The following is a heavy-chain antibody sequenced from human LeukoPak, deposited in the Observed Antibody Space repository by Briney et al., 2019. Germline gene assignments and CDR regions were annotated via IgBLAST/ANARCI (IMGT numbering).Heavy chain of an antibody. CDR2: IYYSGST. J-gene: IGHJ4*02. CDR1: GGSISSGGYY. Sequence: SETLSLTCTVSGGSISSGGYYWSWIRPRPGKGLEWIGYIYYSGSTYINPSLESRVTISVDTSKNQFSLNLRSVTAADTAIYYCARDRGGASLFDYWGQGTLVTVSS. D-gene: IGHD3-10*01. V-gene: IGHV4-31*03. CDR3: ARDRGGASLFDY.